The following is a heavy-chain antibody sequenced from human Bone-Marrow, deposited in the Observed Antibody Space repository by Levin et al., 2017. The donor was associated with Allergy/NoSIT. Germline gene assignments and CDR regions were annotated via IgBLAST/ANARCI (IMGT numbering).Heavy chain of an antibody. CDR3: TRGRSVAGRTYFDY. D-gene: IGHD6-6*01. V-gene: IGHV3-72*01. J-gene: IGHJ4*02. CDR1: GFTFSDYY. Sequence: GGSLRLSCATSGFTFSDYYVDWVRQAPGKGLQWVGRSRNKANSFSTEYGASVEGRFSISRDDSKTSLYLQMNSLKTDDTAVYYCTRGRSVAGRTYFDYWGRGTLVTVSS. CDR2: SRNKANSFST.